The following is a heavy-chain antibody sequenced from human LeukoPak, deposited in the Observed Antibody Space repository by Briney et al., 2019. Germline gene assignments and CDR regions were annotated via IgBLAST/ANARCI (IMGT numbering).Heavy chain of an antibody. CDR2: IYTSGST. D-gene: IGHD3-16*01. Sequence: SETLSLTCTVSGGSISSYYWSWIRQPAGKGLEWIGRIYTSGSTNYNPSLKSRVTMSVDTSKNQFSLKLSSVTAADTAAYDCARGGGGGGGSVRVSSLNDYYYYYMDVWGKGTTVTISS. CDR1: GGSISSYY. CDR3: ARGGGGGGGSVRVSSLNDYYYYYMDV. J-gene: IGHJ6*03. V-gene: IGHV4-4*07.